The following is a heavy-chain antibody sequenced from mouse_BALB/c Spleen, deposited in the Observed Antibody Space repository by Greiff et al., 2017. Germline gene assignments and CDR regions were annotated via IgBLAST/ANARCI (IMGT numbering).Heavy chain of an antibody. V-gene: IGHV2-2*02. CDR1: GFSLTSYG. CDR3: ARNPLYYGSSSYYFDY. Sequence: QVQLKESGPGLVQPSQSLSITCTVSGFSLTSYGVHWVRQSPGKGLEWLGVIWSGGSTDYNAAFISRLSISKDNSKSQVFFKMNSLQANDTAIYYCARNPLYYGSSSYYFDYWGQGTTLTVSS. J-gene: IGHJ2*01. CDR2: IWSGGST. D-gene: IGHD1-1*01.